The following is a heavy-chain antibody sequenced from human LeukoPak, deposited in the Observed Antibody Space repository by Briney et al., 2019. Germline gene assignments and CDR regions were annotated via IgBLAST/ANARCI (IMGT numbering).Heavy chain of an antibody. CDR3: VVIDPRPDH. D-gene: IGHD3-22*01. J-gene: IGHJ4*02. CDR2: IKSKGDGGTT. V-gene: IGHV3-15*01. CDR1: GFTFSVAW. Sequence: GGSLRLSCAASGFTFSVAWMGWVRQAPGKGLEWVGRIKSKGDGGTTDCAAPVKGRFTISRDDSKNTVYLQMTSLKTEDTAVYYCVVIDPRPDHWGQGTLVTVSS.